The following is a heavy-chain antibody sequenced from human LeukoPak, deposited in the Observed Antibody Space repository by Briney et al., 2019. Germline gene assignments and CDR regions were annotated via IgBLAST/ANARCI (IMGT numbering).Heavy chain of an antibody. Sequence: GGSLRLSCAASGFTVSSNYMSWVRQAPGKGLEWVSVIYSGGSTYYADSVKGRFTISRDNSKNTLYLQMNSLRAEDTAVYYCARGTMFPYYFDYWGQGTLVTVSS. D-gene: IGHD3-10*02. CDR3: ARGTMFPYYFDY. CDR1: GFTVSSNY. J-gene: IGHJ4*02. V-gene: IGHV3-53*01. CDR2: IYSGGST.